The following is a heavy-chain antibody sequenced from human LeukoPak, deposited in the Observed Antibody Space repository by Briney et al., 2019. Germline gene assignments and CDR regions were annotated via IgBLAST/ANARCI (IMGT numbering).Heavy chain of an antibody. CDR1: GFTFSSYA. J-gene: IGHJ6*03. V-gene: IGHV3-23*01. D-gene: IGHD4-11*01. CDR2: ISGSGGST. Sequence: GGSLRLSCAASGFTFSSYAMSWVRQAPGKGLEWVSAISGSGGSTYYADSVEGRFTISRDNSTNTLYLQMNSLRAEDTAVYYCAKGTRQSYYYYYYMDVWGKGTTVTVSS. CDR3: AKGTRQSYYYYYYMDV.